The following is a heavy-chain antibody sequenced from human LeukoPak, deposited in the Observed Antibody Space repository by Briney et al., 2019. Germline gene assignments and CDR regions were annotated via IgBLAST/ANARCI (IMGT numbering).Heavy chain of an antibody. J-gene: IGHJ6*04. V-gene: IGHV1-69*01. CDR2: IIPIFGTA. Sequence: ASVKVSCKASGDTFSSYAISWVRQAPGQGLEWIGDIIPIFGTANYAQKFQGRVTITADESTSTAYMELSSLRSEDTAVYYCARAGVATTIYHYYYGMDVWGKGTTVTVSS. CDR3: ARAGVATTIYHYYYGMDV. D-gene: IGHD5-12*01. CDR1: GDTFSSYA.